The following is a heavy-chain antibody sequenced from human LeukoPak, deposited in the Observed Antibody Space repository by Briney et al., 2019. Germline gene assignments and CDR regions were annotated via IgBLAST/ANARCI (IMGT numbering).Heavy chain of an antibody. Sequence: ASVKVSCKASGYTFTGYYMHWVRQAPGQGLEWMGWINPNSGGTNYAQKFQGRVTMTRDTSISTAYMELSRLRSDDTAVYYCARGTTVTKAIYYMDVWGEGTTVTVSS. J-gene: IGHJ6*03. D-gene: IGHD4-17*01. V-gene: IGHV1-2*02. CDR1: GYTFTGYY. CDR3: ARGTTVTKAIYYMDV. CDR2: INPNSGGT.